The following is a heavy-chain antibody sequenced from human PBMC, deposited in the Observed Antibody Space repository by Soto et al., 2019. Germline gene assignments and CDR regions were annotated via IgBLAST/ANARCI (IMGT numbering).Heavy chain of an antibody. D-gene: IGHD3-10*01. Sequence: QVQLQESGPGLVKPSQTLSLTCTVSGGSISSGGYYWSWIRQHPGKGLEWLGYIYYSGSTSYYNPSRQRRVTISVDTSKNQFSLKLSSVTAADTAVYYCARVGQRFGEVLPEPYWYFDLWGRGTLVTVSS. CDR1: GGSISSGGYY. V-gene: IGHV4-31*03. CDR3: ARVGQRFGEVLPEPYWYFDL. CDR2: IYYSGSTS. J-gene: IGHJ2*01.